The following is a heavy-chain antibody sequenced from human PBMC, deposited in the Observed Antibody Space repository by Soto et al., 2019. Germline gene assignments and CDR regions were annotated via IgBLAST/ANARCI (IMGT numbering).Heavy chain of an antibody. D-gene: IGHD3-3*01. Sequence: PGGSLRLSCAVSGFNFKDYAMSWVRQVPGKGPECVSGMSGSGGSIYYADSVKGRFAISRDNSKNTLYLQMGSLRVEDTAIYYCVKDDDFSGRGSLDYWGQGTLVTVSS. CDR3: VKDDDFSGRGSLDY. V-gene: IGHV3-23*01. CDR1: GFNFKDYA. CDR2: MSGSGGSI. J-gene: IGHJ4*02.